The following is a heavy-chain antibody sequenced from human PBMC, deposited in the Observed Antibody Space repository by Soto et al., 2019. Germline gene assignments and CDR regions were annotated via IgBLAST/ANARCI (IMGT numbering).Heavy chain of an antibody. D-gene: IGHD3-22*01. CDR1: GFTFSSYA. V-gene: IGHV3-30-3*01. CDR2: ISYDGSNK. J-gene: IGHJ4*02. CDR3: ARDLWYYYDSSGYYYENYFDY. Sequence: GGSLRLSCAASGFTFSSYAMHWVRQAPGKGLEWVAVISYDGSNKYYADSVKGRFTISRDNSKDTLYLQMNSLRAEDTAVYYCARDLWYYYDSSGYYYENYFDYWGKGTLVTVSS.